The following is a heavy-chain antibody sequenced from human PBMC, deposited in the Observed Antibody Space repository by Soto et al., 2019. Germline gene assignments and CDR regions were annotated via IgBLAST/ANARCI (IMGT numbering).Heavy chain of an antibody. V-gene: IGHV3-7*04. CDR1: GFTFSSYW. CDR3: ARASSSHYYYYGKDV. J-gene: IGHJ6*02. CDR2: IKQDGSEK. Sequence: GGSLRLSCAASGFTFSSYWMSWVRQAPGKGLEWVANIKQDGSEKYYVDSVKGRFTISRDNAKNSLYLQMNSLRAEDTAVYYCARASSSHYYYYGKDVWGQGTTVTVSS. D-gene: IGHD6-13*01.